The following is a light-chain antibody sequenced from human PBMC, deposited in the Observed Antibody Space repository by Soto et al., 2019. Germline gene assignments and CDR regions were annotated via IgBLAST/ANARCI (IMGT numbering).Light chain of an antibody. Sequence: QSALTQPPSVSGSPGQSVTISCTGTSSDFGSYNRVSWYQRPPGTGPKLMIYEVSNRPSGVPDRFSGSKSGNTASLTISGLQAEDEAEYYCQSYDRSLSGSVFGGGTKLTVL. J-gene: IGLJ3*02. CDR1: SSDFGSYNR. CDR2: EVS. CDR3: QSYDRSLSGSV. V-gene: IGLV2-18*02.